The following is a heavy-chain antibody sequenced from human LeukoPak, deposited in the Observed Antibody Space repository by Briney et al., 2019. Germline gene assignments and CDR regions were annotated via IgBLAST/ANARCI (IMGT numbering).Heavy chain of an antibody. J-gene: IGHJ6*02. CDR1: GGSISSYY. V-gene: IGHV4-59*08. CDR2: IYYSGST. D-gene: IGHD6-13*01. CDR3: ARQGGIAAAGLYYYYYGMDV. Sequence: SGTLSLTCTVSGGSISSYYWSWIRQPPGKGLEWIGYIYYSGSTNYNPSLKSRVTISVDTSKNQFSLKLSSVTAADTAVYYCARQGGIAAAGLYYYYYGMDVWGQGTTVTVSS.